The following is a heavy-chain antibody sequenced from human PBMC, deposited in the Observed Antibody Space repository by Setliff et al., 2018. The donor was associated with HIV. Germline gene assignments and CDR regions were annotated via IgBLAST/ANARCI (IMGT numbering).Heavy chain of an antibody. V-gene: IGHV4-31*03. CDR3: ARHGITKIVVATPDTIDY. D-gene: IGHD3-22*01. CDR1: GGSISSGGFY. Sequence: SETLSLTCTVTGGSISSGGFYWTWIRQHPGKGLEWIGYIYNTGSTYHSPSLESRVTISIDTSKNQFSLKLTSVTAADTAVYYCARHGITKIVVATPDTIDYWGQGTLVTVSS. CDR2: IYNTGST. J-gene: IGHJ4*02.